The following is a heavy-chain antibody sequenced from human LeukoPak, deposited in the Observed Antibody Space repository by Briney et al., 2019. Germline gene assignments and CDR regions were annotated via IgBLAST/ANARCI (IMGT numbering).Heavy chain of an antibody. D-gene: IGHD1-14*01. CDR1: GFTLSSYG. Sequence: GGSLRLSCAASGFTLSSYGMQWVRHARGEGGVWVSRINSDGSSTSYADSVKGRFTISRDNAKNTLYLQMNSLRAEDTAVYYCATGQGHGMDVWGQGTTVTVSS. V-gene: IGHV3-74*01. J-gene: IGHJ6*02. CDR3: ATGQGHGMDV. CDR2: INSDGSST.